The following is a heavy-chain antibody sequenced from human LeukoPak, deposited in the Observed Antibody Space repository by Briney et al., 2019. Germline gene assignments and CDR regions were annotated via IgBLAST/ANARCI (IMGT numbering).Heavy chain of an antibody. CDR2: TFYRSKWYN. V-gene: IGHV6-1*01. D-gene: IGHD6-13*01. CDR3: AREAAAGWVDY. CDR1: GDSVSSNSGV. J-gene: IGHJ4*02. Sequence: SQTLSLTCAISGDSVSSNSGVWTWIRQSPSRGFEWLGRTFYRSKWYNHYAVSVKSRITINPDTSKDQFSLQLNSVTPEDTAVYYCAREAAAGWVDYWGQGTLVTVSS.